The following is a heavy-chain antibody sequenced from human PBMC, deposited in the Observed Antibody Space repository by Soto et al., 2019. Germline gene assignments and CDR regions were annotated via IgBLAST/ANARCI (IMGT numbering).Heavy chain of an antibody. J-gene: IGHJ6*02. CDR3: ARASADYDILTGYYAYGMDV. CDR1: GYSISSGYY. D-gene: IGHD3-9*01. Sequence: EPLSLTCAVSGYSISSGYYWGWIRQPPGKGLEWIGSIYHSGSTYYNPSLKSRVTISVDTSKNQFSLKLSSVTAADTAVYYCARASADYDILTGYYAYGMDVWGQGTTVTGSS. V-gene: IGHV4-38-2*01. CDR2: IYHSGST.